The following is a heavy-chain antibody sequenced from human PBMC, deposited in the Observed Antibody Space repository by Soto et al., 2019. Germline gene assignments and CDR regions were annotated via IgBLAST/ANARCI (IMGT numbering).Heavy chain of an antibody. CDR1: GGSISSSNW. CDR3: ARANSYGYFDY. J-gene: IGHJ4*02. Sequence: SETLSLTCAVSGGSISSSNWWSWVRQPPGKGLEWIGEIYHSGSTNYNPSLRSRVTISVDKSKNQFSLKLSSVTAADTAVYYCARANSYGYFDYWGQGTLVTVST. CDR2: IYHSGST. D-gene: IGHD5-18*01. V-gene: IGHV4-4*02.